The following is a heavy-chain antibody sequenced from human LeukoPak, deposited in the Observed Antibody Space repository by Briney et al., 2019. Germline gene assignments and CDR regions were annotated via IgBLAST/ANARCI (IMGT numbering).Heavy chain of an antibody. Sequence: GASVKVSFKASGYTFTGYYMHWVRQAPGQGLEWMGWINPNSGGTNYAQKFQGRVTMTRDTSISTAYMELSRLRSDDTAVYYCARNSEAMVRGVIIPYYFDYWGQGTLVTVPS. CDR1: GYTFTGYY. J-gene: IGHJ4*02. CDR3: ARNSEAMVRGVIIPYYFDY. D-gene: IGHD3-10*01. V-gene: IGHV1-2*02. CDR2: INPNSGGT.